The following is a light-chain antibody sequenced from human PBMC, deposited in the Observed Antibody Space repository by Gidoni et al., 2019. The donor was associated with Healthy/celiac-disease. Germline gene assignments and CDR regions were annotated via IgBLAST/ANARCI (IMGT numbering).Light chain of an antibody. Sequence: DIVVTQSADSMTVYLGGRATINFKYSHGVLYSYNNKNYLAWYQQKPGQPPKLLIYWASTRESGVPDRFSGSGSGTDFTLTISSLQAEDVSVYECQQYYSTPLTFGGGTKVEIK. CDR1: HGVLYSYNNKNY. CDR3: QQYYSTPLT. J-gene: IGKJ4*01. CDR2: WAS. V-gene: IGKV4-1*01.